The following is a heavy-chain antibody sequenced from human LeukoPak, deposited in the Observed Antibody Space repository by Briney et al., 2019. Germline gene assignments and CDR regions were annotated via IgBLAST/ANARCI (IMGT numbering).Heavy chain of an antibody. Sequence: GGSLRLPCAASGFTVSSNYMSWVRQAPGKGLEWVSVIYSGGSTYYADSVKGRFTISRDNSKNTLYLRMNSLRAEDTAVYYCARVPSSSGIDYWGQGTLVTVSS. CDR2: IYSGGST. J-gene: IGHJ4*02. D-gene: IGHD3-22*01. CDR1: GFTVSSNY. CDR3: ARVPSSSGIDY. V-gene: IGHV3-53*01.